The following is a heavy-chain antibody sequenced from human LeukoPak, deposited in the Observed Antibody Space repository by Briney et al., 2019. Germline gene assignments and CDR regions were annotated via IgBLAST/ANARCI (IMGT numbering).Heavy chain of an antibody. CDR1: GGSISSSSYY. D-gene: IGHD3-10*01. J-gene: IGHJ4*02. Sequence: SETLSLTCTVSGGSISSSSYYWGWIRQPPGKGLEWIGSIYYSGSTYYNPSLESRVTISVDTSKNQFSLKLSSVTAADTAVYYCARKSVRGVIIKSDFDYWGQGTLVTVSS. CDR3: ARKSVRGVIIKSDFDY. CDR2: IYYSGST. V-gene: IGHV4-39*07.